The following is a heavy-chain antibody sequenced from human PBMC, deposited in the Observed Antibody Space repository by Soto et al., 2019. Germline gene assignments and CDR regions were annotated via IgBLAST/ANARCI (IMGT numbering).Heavy chain of an antibody. CDR3: VREAISSDYFDY. J-gene: IGHJ4*02. CDR1: GFTVSSNY. CDR2: IYSGGRT. D-gene: IGHD3-22*01. V-gene: IGHV3-53*02. Sequence: EVQLVETGGGLIQPGGSLRLSCAASGFTVSSNYMSWVRQAPGQGLEWVSFIYSGGRTYYADSVKGRFTISRDNSKNTLYLQMNSLRAEDTAVYYCVREAISSDYFDYWGQGTLVIVSS.